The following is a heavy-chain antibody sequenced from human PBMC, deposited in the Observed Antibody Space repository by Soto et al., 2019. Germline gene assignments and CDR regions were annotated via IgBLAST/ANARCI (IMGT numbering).Heavy chain of an antibody. CDR3: ARNGPDFWSGLLDY. J-gene: IGHJ4*02. Sequence: ASVKVSFKASGYTFTSYGISWVRQAPGQGLEWMGWISAYNGNTNYAQKLQGRVTMTTDTSTNTAYMELRSLRSDDTAVYYCARNGPDFWSGLLDYWGQGSLDTLSS. CDR2: ISAYNGNT. V-gene: IGHV1-18*01. CDR1: GYTFTSYG. D-gene: IGHD3-3*01.